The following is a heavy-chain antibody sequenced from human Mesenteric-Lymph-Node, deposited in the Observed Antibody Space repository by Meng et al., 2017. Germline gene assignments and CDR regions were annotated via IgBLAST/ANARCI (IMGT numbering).Heavy chain of an antibody. J-gene: IGHJ4*02. CDR1: GGSISSDKSY. V-gene: IGHV4-61*02. CDR3: ARGLDDYVYSY. D-gene: IGHD3-16*01. Sequence: SETLSLTCTILGGSISSDKSYWSWIRQPAGKGLQYIGRIYTSGITDYNPTLKSRVTISVDTSKNQFSLKLSSVTAADTAVYYCARGLDDYVYSYWGQGTLVTVSS. CDR2: IYTSGIT.